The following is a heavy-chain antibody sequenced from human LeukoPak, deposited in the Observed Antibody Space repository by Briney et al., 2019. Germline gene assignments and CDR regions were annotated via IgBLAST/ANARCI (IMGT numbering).Heavy chain of an antibody. D-gene: IGHD6-25*01. V-gene: IGHV1-46*01. CDR1: GYTFTTYY. Sequence: GASVKVSCKASGYTFTTYYMHWVRQAPGQRPGWMGIINPRGGSTDYSQKFQGRVTMTSDTSTSTVYMELSSLKFEDTAVYFCARVGTAAATADYWGQGTLVTVSS. CDR3: ARVGTAAATADY. CDR2: INPRGGST. J-gene: IGHJ4*02.